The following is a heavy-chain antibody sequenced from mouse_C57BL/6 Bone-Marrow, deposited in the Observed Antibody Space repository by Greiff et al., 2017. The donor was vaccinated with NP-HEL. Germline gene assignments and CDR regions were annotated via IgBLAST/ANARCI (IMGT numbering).Heavy chain of an antibody. D-gene: IGHD2-3*01. CDR3: ARNGFYDGYPYYAMDY. Sequence: VQLKESGPELVKPGASVKISCKASGYSFTGYYMHWVKQSHGNILDWIGYIYPYNGVSSYNQKFKGKATLTVDKSSSTAYMELRSLTSEDSAVYYCARNGFYDGYPYYAMDYWGQGTSVTVSS. V-gene: IGHV1-31*01. J-gene: IGHJ4*01. CDR2: IYPYNGVS. CDR1: GYSFTGYY.